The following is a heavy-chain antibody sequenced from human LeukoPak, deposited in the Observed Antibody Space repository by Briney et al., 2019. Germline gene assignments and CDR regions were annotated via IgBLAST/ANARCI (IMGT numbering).Heavy chain of an antibody. CDR1: GYTFTSYD. CDR3: ARGELLWFGDDYYYYMDV. V-gene: IGHV1-8*01. J-gene: IGHJ6*03. Sequence: GASVKVSCKASGYTFTSYDINWVRQATGQGLEWMGWMNPNSGNTGYAQKFQGRVIITRNTSISTAYMELSSLRSEDTAVYYCARGELLWFGDDYYYYMDVWGKGTTVTVSS. D-gene: IGHD3-10*01. CDR2: MNPNSGNT.